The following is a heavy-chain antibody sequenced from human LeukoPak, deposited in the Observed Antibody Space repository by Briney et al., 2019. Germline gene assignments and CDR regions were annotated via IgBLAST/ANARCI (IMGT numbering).Heavy chain of an antibody. CDR3: ARVAMVGGVTPYYFDY. D-gene: IGHD3-10*01. J-gene: IGHJ4*02. Sequence: KPSETLSLTCSVSGVSISSYYWSWIRQPAGKGLEWIGRIHTGGSTNSNPSLKSRVTMSVDTSKNQFSLKLSSVTAADTAVYYCARVAMVGGVTPYYFDYWGQGTLVTVSS. V-gene: IGHV4-4*07. CDR1: GVSISSYY. CDR2: IHTGGST.